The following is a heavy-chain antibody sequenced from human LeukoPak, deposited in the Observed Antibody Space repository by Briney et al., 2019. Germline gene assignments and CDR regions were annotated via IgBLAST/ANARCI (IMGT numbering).Heavy chain of an antibody. CDR2: IGIRGDT. CDR1: GFTFIDYD. D-gene: IGHD6-19*01. CDR3: ARGGIQVSGIDEFDY. V-gene: IGHV3-13*01. J-gene: IGHJ4*02. Sequence: GGSLRLSCAASGFTFIDYDMHWVRQVIGKGLEWVSAIGIRGDTHYSGSVKGRFTISRENAESSLYLQMTSLRAEDTAVYYCARGGIQVSGIDEFDYWGQGTLVTVSS.